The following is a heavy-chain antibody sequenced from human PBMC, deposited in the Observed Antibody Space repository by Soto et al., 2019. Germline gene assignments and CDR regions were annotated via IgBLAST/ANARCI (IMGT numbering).Heavy chain of an antibody. D-gene: IGHD6-6*01. V-gene: IGHV3-48*01. CDR3: ARLPLSSSYYFDY. Sequence: GGSLRLSCAASGFTFSSYSMNWVRQAPGKGLEWVSYISSSSSTIYYADSVKGRFTISRDNAKNSLYLQMNSLRAEDTAVYYCARLPLSSSYYFDYWGQGTLVTVSS. CDR2: ISSSSSTI. CDR1: GFTFSSYS. J-gene: IGHJ4*02.